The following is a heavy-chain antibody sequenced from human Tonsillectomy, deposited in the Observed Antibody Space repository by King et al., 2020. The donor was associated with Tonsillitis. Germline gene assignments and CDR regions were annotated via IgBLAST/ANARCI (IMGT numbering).Heavy chain of an antibody. CDR3: ASTGSGCYEYFQH. J-gene: IGHJ1*01. Sequence: VQLVESGGGLVQPGGSLRLSCAASGFTFSSYWMSWVRQAPGKGLEWVANIKQDGSEKYYVDSVKGRFPISRDNAKNSLYLQMNSLRAEDTAVYYCASTGSGCYEYFQHWGQGTLVTVSS. CDR1: GFTFSSYW. CDR2: IKQDGSEK. D-gene: IGHD6-19*01. V-gene: IGHV3-7*01.